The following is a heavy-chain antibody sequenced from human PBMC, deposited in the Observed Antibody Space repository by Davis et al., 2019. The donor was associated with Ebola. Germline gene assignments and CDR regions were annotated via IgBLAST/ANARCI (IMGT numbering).Heavy chain of an antibody. CDR1: GYTFTTYA. V-gene: IGHV1-3*01. CDR2: INAGNGNT. D-gene: IGHD3-3*01. Sequence: ASVKVSCKASGYTFTTYAIDWVRQAPGQRPEWMGWINAGNGNTKYSQKFQGRVSITRDTSATTGYMELSSLRSEDTAVYYCARGVMDFHDGRGYYLRSFESWGQGTLVTVSS. CDR3: ARGVMDFHDGRGYYLRSFES. J-gene: IGHJ4*02.